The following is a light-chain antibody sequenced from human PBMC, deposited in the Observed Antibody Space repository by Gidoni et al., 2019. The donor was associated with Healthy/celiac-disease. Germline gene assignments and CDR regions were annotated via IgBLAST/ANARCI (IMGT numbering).Light chain of an antibody. CDR2: GAS. CDR3: QQYGSSPPWA. Sequence: ESVLTQTSGNLSLSPGERATLPCSESQRVRSSYLAWYQHKPGQAPRLLIKGASSRATGIPDGFSGSGSGTYFTLPISRLEPEEFGVYYCQQYGSSPPWAFGEGTKVEIK. CDR1: QRVRSSY. J-gene: IGKJ1*01. V-gene: IGKV3-20*01.